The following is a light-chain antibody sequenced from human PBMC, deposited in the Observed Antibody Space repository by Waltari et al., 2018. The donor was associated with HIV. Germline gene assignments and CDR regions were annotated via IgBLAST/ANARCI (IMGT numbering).Light chain of an antibody. V-gene: IGKV4-1*01. J-gene: IGKJ2*01. Sequence: DIVMTQPPDSLALSLGERATINCKSNQSVLYSSNNKNFLAWYQQKAVQRPKLLVYWASTRESGVPDRFSGSGSGTDFTLTISSLQAEDVAVYFCQQHYTTPYTFGQGTKLEIK. CDR3: QQHYTTPYT. CDR1: QSVLYSSNNKNF. CDR2: WAS.